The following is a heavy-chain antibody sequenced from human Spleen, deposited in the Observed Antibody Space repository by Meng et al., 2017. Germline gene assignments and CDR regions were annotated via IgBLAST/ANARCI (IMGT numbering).Heavy chain of an antibody. CDR2: TSSSTYI. CDR3: ARSPIDKYDLSALPLDY. D-gene: IGHD3-16*01. V-gene: IGHV3-21*06. CDR1: GFTFSSYS. J-gene: IGHJ4*02. Sequence: GESLKISCAASGFTFSSYSMNWVRQAPGKGLEWVSSTSSSTYIYYADSVKGRFTISRDNSKNTVFLQINSLRVEDTAVYYCARSPIDKYDLSALPLDYWGQGTLVTVSS.